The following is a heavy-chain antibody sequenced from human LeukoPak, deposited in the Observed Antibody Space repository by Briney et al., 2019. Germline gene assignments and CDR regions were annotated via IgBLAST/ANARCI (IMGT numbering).Heavy chain of an antibody. V-gene: IGHV4-59*01. Sequence: SETLSLTCTVSGGSISSYYWSWIRQPPGKGLEWIGYIYYSGSTNYNPSLKSRVTISVDTSKNQFSLKLSSVTAADTAVYYCARGPARLGVDNYGMDVWGQGTTVTVSS. CDR1: GGSISSYY. D-gene: IGHD3-3*01. J-gene: IGHJ6*02. CDR2: IYYSGST. CDR3: ARGPARLGVDNYGMDV.